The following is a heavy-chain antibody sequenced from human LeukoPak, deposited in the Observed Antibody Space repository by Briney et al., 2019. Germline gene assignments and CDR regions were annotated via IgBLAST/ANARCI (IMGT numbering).Heavy chain of an antibody. V-gene: IGHV1-2*02. CDR2: IRGDTGDT. D-gene: IGHD6-13*01. Sequence: ASVTVSCKTSGYTLSDYYMHWVRQAPGQGLEWMGWIRGDTGDTDSPQKSQGRVTMTRDTSTNTAYMELSRLTYDDTAMYFCARVRGNSCDYWGQGTLVTVSS. CDR3: ARVRGNSCDY. CDR1: GYTLSDYY. J-gene: IGHJ4*02.